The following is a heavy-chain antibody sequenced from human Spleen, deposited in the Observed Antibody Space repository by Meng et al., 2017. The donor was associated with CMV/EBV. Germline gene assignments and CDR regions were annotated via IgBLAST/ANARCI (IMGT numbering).Heavy chain of an antibody. CDR1: GFTFSSYG. D-gene: IGHD5-24*01. CDR2: IYYSGST. J-gene: IGHJ1*01. CDR3: WGNNPQRETDS. V-gene: IGHV4-39*07. Sequence: GSLRLSCAASGFTFSSYGMHWVRQAPGKGLEWIGSIYYSGSTYYNPSLKSRVTISVDTSKNQFSLTLTSVTAADTAVYYCWGNNPQRETDSWGQGTLVTVSS.